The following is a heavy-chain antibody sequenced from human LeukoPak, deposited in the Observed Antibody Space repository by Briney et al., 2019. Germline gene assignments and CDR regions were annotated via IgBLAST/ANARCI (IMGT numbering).Heavy chain of an antibody. V-gene: IGHV1-18*01. CDR3: ARVCYGDYAGWYYYYYYYMDV. CDR2: IGAYNGNT. CDR1: GYTFTSYG. D-gene: IGHD4-17*01. Sequence: ASVKVSCKASGYTFTSYGISWVRQAPGQGLEWMGWIGAYNGNTNYAQKLQGRVTMTTDTSTSTAYMELRSLRSDDTAVYYCARVCYGDYAGWYYYYYYYMDVWGKGTTVTVSS. J-gene: IGHJ6*03.